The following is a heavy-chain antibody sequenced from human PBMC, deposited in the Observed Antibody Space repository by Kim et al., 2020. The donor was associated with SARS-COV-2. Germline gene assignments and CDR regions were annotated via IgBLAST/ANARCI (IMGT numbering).Heavy chain of an antibody. CDR2: ISYDGSNK. D-gene: IGHD3-9*01. CDR1: GFTFSSYG. Sequence: GGSLRLSCAASGFTFSSYGMHWVRQAPGKGLEWVAVISYDGSNKYYADSVKGRFTISRDNSKNTLYLQMNSLRAEDTAVYYCAKDKGPGATILNYYGMDVWGQGTTVTVSS. J-gene: IGHJ6*02. CDR3: AKDKGPGATILNYYGMDV. V-gene: IGHV3-30*18.